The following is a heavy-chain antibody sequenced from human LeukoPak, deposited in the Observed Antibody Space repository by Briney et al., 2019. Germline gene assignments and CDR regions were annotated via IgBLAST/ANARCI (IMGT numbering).Heavy chain of an antibody. J-gene: IGHJ5*02. CDR3: ARGSSYYGDYDWFDP. CDR1: GYTFTSYG. V-gene: IGHV1-18*01. D-gene: IGHD4-17*01. CDR2: ISAYNGNT. Sequence: ASVKVSCKASGYTFTSYGISWVRQAPGQGLEWMGWISAYNGNTNYAQKLQGRVTMTRDTSTSTAYMELSSLRSEDTAVYYCARGSSYYGDYDWFDPWGQGTLVTVSS.